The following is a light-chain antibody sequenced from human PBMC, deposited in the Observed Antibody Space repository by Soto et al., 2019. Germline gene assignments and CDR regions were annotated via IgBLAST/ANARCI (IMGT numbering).Light chain of an antibody. J-gene: IGKJ1*01. Sequence: DIQVTQSPPTLSASVGDRVTITCRASQTISTWMAWYQQKPGKAPKLLVYDASTLQSGVASRFSGSGSRTEFTLIISGLQPDDSATYYCQQYTNTNNPWMLGQGTKVDI. CDR2: DAS. CDR1: QTISTW. CDR3: QQYTNTNNPWM. V-gene: IGKV1-5*01.